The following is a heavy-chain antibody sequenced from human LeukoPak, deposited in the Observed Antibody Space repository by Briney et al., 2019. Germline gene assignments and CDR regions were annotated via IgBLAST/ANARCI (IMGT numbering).Heavy chain of an antibody. CDR1: GGSFSGYY. V-gene: IGHV4-34*01. CDR2: INHSGST. J-gene: IGHJ4*02. Sequence: PSETLSLTCAVYGGSFSGYYWSWIRQPPGKGLEWIGEINHSGSTNYNPSFKSRVTISVDSSKNQFSLKVNSVTAADTAMYFCVRHYVLHIVGPSYWGQGILVTVSS. D-gene: IGHD1-26*01. CDR3: VRHYVLHIVGPSY.